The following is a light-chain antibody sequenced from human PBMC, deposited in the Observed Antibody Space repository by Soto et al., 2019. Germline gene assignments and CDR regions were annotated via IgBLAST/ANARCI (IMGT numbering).Light chain of an antibody. V-gene: IGKV3D-15*01. CDR3: HHSISSSLP. CDR2: DIF. J-gene: IGKJ3*01. Sequence: APLYRRTSQSVSSDLAWYQQKPGQAPRLVIYDIFTRATGVPTRISGSGSGTEFTLTISSLLSEDFAGYCCHHSISSSLPFGRRTKAYMK. CDR1: QSVSSD.